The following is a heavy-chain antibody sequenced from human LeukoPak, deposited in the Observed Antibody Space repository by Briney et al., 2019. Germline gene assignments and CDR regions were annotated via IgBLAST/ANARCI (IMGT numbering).Heavy chain of an antibody. V-gene: IGHV4-59*01. CDR1: GGSISSYY. D-gene: IGHD5-18*01. J-gene: IGHJ4*02. CDR2: IYYSGST. Sequence: SETLSLTCTVSGGSISSYYWSWIRQPPGKGLEWIGYIYYSGSTNYNPSLKSRVTISVDTSKNQFSLKLSSVTAADAAVYYCARAVGYSYGYSFDYWGQGTLVTVSS. CDR3: ARAVGYSYGYSFDY.